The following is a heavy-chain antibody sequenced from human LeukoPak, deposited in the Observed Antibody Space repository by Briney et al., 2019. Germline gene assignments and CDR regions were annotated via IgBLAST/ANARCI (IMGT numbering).Heavy chain of an antibody. D-gene: IGHD1-26*01. J-gene: IGHJ3*02. CDR2: IYYSGIT. CDR3: ARAGRWEGRPHAFDI. V-gene: IGHV4-59*01. CDR1: VGPISSYY. Sequence: SGTLSLTCTVSVGPISSYYWNWIRQPPGKGLEWIGYIYYSGITNYNPSLKSRVTISVDTSKSQFSLKLSSVTAADTAVYYCARAGRWEGRPHAFDIWDQGTMVTVSS.